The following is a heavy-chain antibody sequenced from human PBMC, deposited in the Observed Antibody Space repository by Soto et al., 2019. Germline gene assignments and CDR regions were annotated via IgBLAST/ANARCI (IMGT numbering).Heavy chain of an antibody. J-gene: IGHJ4*02. CDR3: ARGLAVAGTSDY. V-gene: IGHV1-8*01. CDR1: GYTFTSYD. CDR2: MNPNSGNT. D-gene: IGHD6-19*01. Sequence: ASVKVSCKASGYTFTSYDINWVRQATGQGLEWMGWMNPNSGNTGYAQKFQGRVTMTRNTSISTAYMELSSQRSEDTAVYYCARGLAVAGTSDYWGQGTLVTVSS.